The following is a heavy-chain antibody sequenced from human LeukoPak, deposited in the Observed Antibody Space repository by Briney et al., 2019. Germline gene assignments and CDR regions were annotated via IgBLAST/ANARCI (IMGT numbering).Heavy chain of an antibody. CDR3: ARGLIDGQDSHSLDY. CDR1: GGSFSGYY. Sequence: SETLSLTCAVYGGSFSGYYWSWIRQPPGKGLEWIGEINHSGSSNYNPSLKSRVTISVDTSKNQFSLKLSSVTAADTAVYYCARGLIDGQDSHSLDYWGQGSLVTVSS. J-gene: IGHJ4*02. CDR2: INHSGSS. D-gene: IGHD5-24*01. V-gene: IGHV4-34*01.